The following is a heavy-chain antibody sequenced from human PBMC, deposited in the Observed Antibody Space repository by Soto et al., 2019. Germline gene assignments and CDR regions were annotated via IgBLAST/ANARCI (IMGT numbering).Heavy chain of an antibody. V-gene: IGHV4-59*01. CDR2: VYYSGST. Sequence: PSETLCLTCTVSGASISSSYWSWIRQSPGKGLEWIGYVYYSGSTNYNPSLKSRVTISVDTSKNQFSLKLSSVTAADTAVYYCARVYYDTSGQSYTYDIWCKGTLVT. J-gene: IGHJ3*02. CDR3: ARVYYDTSGQSYTYDI. CDR1: GASISSSY. D-gene: IGHD3-22*01.